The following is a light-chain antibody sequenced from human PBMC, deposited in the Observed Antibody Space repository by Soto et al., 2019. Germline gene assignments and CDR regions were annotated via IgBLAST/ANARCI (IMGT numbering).Light chain of an antibody. CDR3: QTWGTGIVI. CDR1: RGHSNYA. Sequence: QPVLTQSPSASASLGASVKLTCTLRRGHSNYAIAWHQQQPEKGPRYLMKLNSDGSHSKGDGIPNRFSGSSSGAERYLTSSSLQSEDEADYYCQTWGTGIVIFGGGTKLTVL. V-gene: IGLV4-69*01. CDR2: LNSDGSH. J-gene: IGLJ2*01.